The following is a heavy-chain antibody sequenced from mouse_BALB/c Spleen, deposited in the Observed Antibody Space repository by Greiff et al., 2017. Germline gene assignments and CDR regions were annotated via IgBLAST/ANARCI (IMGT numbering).Heavy chain of an antibody. CDR1: GFTFNTYA. CDR2: IRSKSNNYAT. V-gene: IGHV10-1*02. CDR3: VRQPPVYYDYAWFAY. D-gene: IGHD2-4*01. J-gene: IGHJ3*01. Sequence: EVNVVESGGGLVQPKGSLKLSCAASGFTFNTYAMNWVRQAPGKGLEWVARIRSKSNNYATYYADSVKDRFTISRDDSQSMLYLQMNNLKTEDTAMYYCVRQPPVYYDYAWFAYWGQGTLVTVSA.